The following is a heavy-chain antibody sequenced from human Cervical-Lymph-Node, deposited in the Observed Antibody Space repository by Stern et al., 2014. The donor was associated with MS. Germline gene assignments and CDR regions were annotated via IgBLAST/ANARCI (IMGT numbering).Heavy chain of an antibody. CDR3: ARARRVATRRSAYYYYGMDV. Sequence: EVQLVESGGGLVQPGRSLRLSCAASGFTFEDYAMHWVRQAPGKGLEWVSGITWDSGSLDYADSVKGRSTISRDNAKNSLYLQVNSLRPEDTALYYCARARRVATRRSAYYYYGMDVWGHGTTVTVSS. J-gene: IGHJ6*02. V-gene: IGHV3-9*01. CDR2: ITWDSGSL. D-gene: IGHD6-6*01. CDR1: GFTFEDYA.